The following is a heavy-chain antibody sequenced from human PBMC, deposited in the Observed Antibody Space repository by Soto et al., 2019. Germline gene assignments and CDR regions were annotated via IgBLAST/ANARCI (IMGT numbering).Heavy chain of an antibody. CDR1: GFTVSSNY. CDR3: ARDRVESGYPEYFQH. Sequence: EVQLVESGGGWIQPGGSLRLSCAASGFTVSSNYMSWVRQAPGKGLEWVSVIYSGGSTYYADSVKGRFTISRYNSKYTLYLQMNSLRAEDTVVYYCARDRVESGYPEYFQHWCQGTLVTVSS. CDR2: IYSGGST. J-gene: IGHJ1*01. D-gene: IGHD3-22*01. V-gene: IGHV3-53*01.